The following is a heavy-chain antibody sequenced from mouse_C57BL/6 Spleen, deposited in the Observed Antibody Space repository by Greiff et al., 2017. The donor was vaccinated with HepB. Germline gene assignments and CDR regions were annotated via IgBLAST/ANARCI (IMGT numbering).Heavy chain of an antibody. CDR3: TTSNYYGSSYVGFAY. J-gene: IGHJ3*01. CDR2: IDPEDGDT. D-gene: IGHD1-1*01. V-gene: IGHV14-1*01. CDR1: GFNIKDYY. Sequence: EVQLQQSGAELVRPGASVKLSCTASGFNIKDYYMHWVKQRPEQGLEWIGRIDPEDGDTEYAPKFQGKATMTADTSSNTAYLQLSNLTSEDTAVYYCTTSNYYGSSYVGFAYWGQRTLVTVSA.